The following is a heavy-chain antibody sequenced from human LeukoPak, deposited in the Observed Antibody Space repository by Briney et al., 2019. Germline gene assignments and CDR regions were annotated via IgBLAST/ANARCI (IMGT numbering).Heavy chain of an antibody. V-gene: IGHV3-21*01. D-gene: IGHD5-12*01. CDR2: ISSSSSYI. Sequence: PGGSLRLSCAASGFTFSSYSMNWVRQAPGKGLEWVSSISSSSSYIYYADSVKGRFTISRDNAKNSLYLQMNSLRAEDTAVYYCASGYSGYTYDGYWGQGTLVTVSS. J-gene: IGHJ4*02. CDR1: GFTFSSYS. CDR3: ASGYSGYTYDGY.